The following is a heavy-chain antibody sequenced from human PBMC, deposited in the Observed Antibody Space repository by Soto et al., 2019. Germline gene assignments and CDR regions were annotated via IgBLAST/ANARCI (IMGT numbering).Heavy chain of an antibody. V-gene: IGHV4-59*08. Sequence: PSETLSLTCTVSGGSIRNNYWSWIRQPPGKGLEWVGYIYYTGTSKYNPSLKSRVTISVDSSKNQFSLKLDSVTAADTAVCYCARLGGYYQAFDNWGQGTLVTVSS. CDR1: GGSIRNNY. CDR3: ARLGGYYQAFDN. CDR2: IYYTGTS. D-gene: IGHD3-3*01. J-gene: IGHJ4*02.